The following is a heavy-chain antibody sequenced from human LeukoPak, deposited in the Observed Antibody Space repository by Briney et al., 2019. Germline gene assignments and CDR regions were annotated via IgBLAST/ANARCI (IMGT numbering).Heavy chain of an antibody. Sequence: PGGSLRLSCAASGFTFSSYSMNWVRQAPGKGLEWVSSISSSSSYIYYADSVKGRFTISRDNAKNSLYLQMNSLGAEDTAVYYCARSRRGGRAFDIWGQGTMVTVSS. J-gene: IGHJ3*02. V-gene: IGHV3-21*04. CDR1: GFTFSSYS. CDR2: ISSSSSYI. CDR3: ARSRRGGRAFDI. D-gene: IGHD1-26*01.